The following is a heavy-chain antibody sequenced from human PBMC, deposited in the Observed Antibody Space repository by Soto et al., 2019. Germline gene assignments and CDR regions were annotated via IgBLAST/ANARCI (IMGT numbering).Heavy chain of an antibody. J-gene: IGHJ4*02. D-gene: IGHD2-15*01. CDR1: GYTFTSYY. V-gene: IGHV1-46*03. Sequence: GASVKVSCKASGYTFTSYYMHWVRQAPGQGLEWMGIINPSGGSTSYAQKFQGRVTMTRDTSTSTVYMELSSLRSEDTAVYYCARDLLRGYCSGGSCYSEYFDYWGQGTLVTVSS. CDR3: ARDLLRGYCSGGSCYSEYFDY. CDR2: INPSGGST.